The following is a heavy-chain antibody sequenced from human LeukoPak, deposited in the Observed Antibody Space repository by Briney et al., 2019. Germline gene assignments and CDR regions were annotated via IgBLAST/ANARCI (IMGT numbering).Heavy chain of an antibody. Sequence: PGGSLRLSCAASGFTFSDYYMSWIRQAPGKGLEWVSYISSSSSYTNYADSVKGRFTISRDNAKNSLYLQMNSLRAEDTAVYYCARHYYDSSGTSFDYWGRGTLATVSS. CDR3: ARHYYDSSGTSFDY. V-gene: IGHV3-11*03. CDR1: GFTFSDYY. CDR2: ISSSSSYT. D-gene: IGHD3-22*01. J-gene: IGHJ4*02.